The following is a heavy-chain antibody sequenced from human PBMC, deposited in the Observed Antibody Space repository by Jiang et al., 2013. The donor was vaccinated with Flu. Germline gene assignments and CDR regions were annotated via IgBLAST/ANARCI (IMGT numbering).Heavy chain of an antibody. CDR1: GYAFTNYG. J-gene: IGHJ4*02. CDR2: ISGYNGNT. CDR3: ARVTRSNSGWSDY. D-gene: IGHD6-19*01. V-gene: IGHV1-18*01. Sequence: GAEVKKPGASVKVSCRASGYAFTNYGISWVRQAPGQGLEWMGWISGYNGNTNYVQKLQGRVTMTTDTPTSTAYMELRSLRSDDTAVYYCARVTRSNSGWSDYWGQGTPVTVSS.